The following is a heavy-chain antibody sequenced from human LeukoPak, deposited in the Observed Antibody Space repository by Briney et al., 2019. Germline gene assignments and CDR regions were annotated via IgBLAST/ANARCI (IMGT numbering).Heavy chain of an antibody. V-gene: IGHV4-59*01. CDR2: IYYSGST. CDR1: GGSINSYY. Sequence: SETLSLTCTVSGGSINSYYWSWIRQPPGKGLEWIGYIYYSGSTNYNPSLKSRVTISVDTSKNQFSLKLSSVTAADTAVYYCARLGVSSGYTENWGQGTLVTVSS. J-gene: IGHJ4*02. D-gene: IGHD3-22*01. CDR3: ARLGVSSGYTEN.